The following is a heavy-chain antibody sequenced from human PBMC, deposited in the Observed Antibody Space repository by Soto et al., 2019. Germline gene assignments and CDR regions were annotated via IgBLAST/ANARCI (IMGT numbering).Heavy chain of an antibody. J-gene: IGHJ4*02. CDR1: GYTFTAYP. D-gene: IGHD3-10*01. V-gene: IGHV1-3*01. CDR3: AKKDSYAAGVYHFDH. Sequence: QVQLVQSGAEVKKPGASVKVSCRAPGYTFTAYPLHWVRQAPGQRLEWMGWINAANGDIGYSREFQGRVTITRDTCSSTGYMEVRSLTSEDTAVYYCAKKDSYAAGVYHFDHWGQGTLVTVSS. CDR2: INAANGDI.